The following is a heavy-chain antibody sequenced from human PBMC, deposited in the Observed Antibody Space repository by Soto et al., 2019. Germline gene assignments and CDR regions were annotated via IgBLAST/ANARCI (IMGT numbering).Heavy chain of an antibody. CDR3: ARDKGANVLRYFDWLTYYFDY. V-gene: IGHV1-18*01. CDR2: ISAYNGNT. Sequence: GASVKVSCKASGYTFTSYGISWVRQAPGQGLEWMGWISAYNGNTNYAQKLQGRVTMTTDTSTSTAYMELRSLRSDDTAVYYCARDKGANVLRYFDWLTYYFDYWGQGTLVTVS. CDR1: GYTFTSYG. D-gene: IGHD3-9*01. J-gene: IGHJ4*02.